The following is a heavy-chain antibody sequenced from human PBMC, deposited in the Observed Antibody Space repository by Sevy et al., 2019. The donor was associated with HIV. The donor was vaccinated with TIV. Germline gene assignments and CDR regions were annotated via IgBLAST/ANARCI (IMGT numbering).Heavy chain of an antibody. CDR3: ATTKDDYDNSAYPFDY. CDR2: FDPEDGET. D-gene: IGHD3-22*01. Sequence: ASVKVSCKVSGYTLTQLSMHWVRQAPGKGLEWMASFDPEDGETIYAQKFQGRVTMTEDTTTDTAYMELSSRRSEDTAVYYWATTKDDYDNSAYPFDYWGQGTLVTVSS. J-gene: IGHJ4*02. CDR1: GYTLTQLS. V-gene: IGHV1-24*01.